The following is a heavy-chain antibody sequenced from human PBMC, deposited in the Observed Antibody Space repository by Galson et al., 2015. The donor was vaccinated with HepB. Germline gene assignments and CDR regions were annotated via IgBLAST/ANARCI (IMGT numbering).Heavy chain of an antibody. CDR1: GGTFSSYA. CDR2: IIPILGIA. Sequence: SVKVSCKAPGGTFSSYAISWVRQAPGQGLEWMGGIIPILGIANYAQKFQGRVTITADKSTSTAYMELSSLRSEDTAVYYCARGGVVPAARYYYYYMDVWGKGTTVTVSS. CDR3: ARGGVVPAARYYYYYMDV. J-gene: IGHJ6*03. D-gene: IGHD2-2*01. V-gene: IGHV1-69*10.